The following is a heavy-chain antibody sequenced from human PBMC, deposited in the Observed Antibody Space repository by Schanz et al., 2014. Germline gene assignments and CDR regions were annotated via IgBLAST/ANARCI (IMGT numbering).Heavy chain of an antibody. CDR2: IDGKSTTV. CDR3: ARDGDRVYRNYDMDV. CDR1: GFTFSSYA. Sequence: EVQLLESGGGLVQPGGSLRLSCAASGFTFSSYAMSWVRQAPGKGLEWLSYIDGKSTTVYYADSVKGRFTVSRDNARNSLYLPMNTLVDEETAVDYCARDGDRVYRNYDMDVWGKGTTVTVSS. J-gene: IGHJ6*03. V-gene: IGHV3-48*02. D-gene: IGHD4-17*01.